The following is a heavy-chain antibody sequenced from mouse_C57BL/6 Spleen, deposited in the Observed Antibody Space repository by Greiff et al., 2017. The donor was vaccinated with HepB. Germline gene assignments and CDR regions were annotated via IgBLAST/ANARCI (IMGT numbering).Heavy chain of an antibody. CDR1: GYTFTDYN. CDR3: ARRRPIYDGYYGGAMDY. CDR2: INPNNGGT. J-gene: IGHJ4*01. D-gene: IGHD2-3*01. V-gene: IGHV1-22*01. Sequence: EVQLQQSGPELVKPGASVKMSCKASGYTFTDYNMHWVKQSHGKSLEWIGYINPNNGGTSYNQKFKGKATLTVNKSSSTAYMELRSLTSEESAVYYCARRRPIYDGYYGGAMDYWGQGTSVTVSS.